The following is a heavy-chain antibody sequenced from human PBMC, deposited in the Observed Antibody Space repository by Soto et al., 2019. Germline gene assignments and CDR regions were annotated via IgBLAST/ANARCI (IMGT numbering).Heavy chain of an antibody. Sequence: EAQRLESGGDLVQPGGSLRLSCAASGFIFSNYVINVVLQAPVKGLEWVSAISGSGATTYYADSVKGRFTISRDNSKNTLFLLMSGLSDEDTVVYYCAKDLANSGGAGALDIWGQVTLVTVSS. CDR1: GFIFSNYV. CDR3: AKDLANSGGAGALDI. CDR2: ISGSGATT. V-gene: IGHV3-23*01. D-gene: IGHD1-26*01. J-gene: IGHJ3*02.